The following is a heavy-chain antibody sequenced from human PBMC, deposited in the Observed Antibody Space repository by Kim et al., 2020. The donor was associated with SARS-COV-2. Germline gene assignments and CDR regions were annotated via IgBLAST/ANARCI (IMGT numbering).Heavy chain of an antibody. CDR2: ISSSGSYI. J-gene: IGHJ4*02. CDR3: ARVLTSGWSYFDY. D-gene: IGHD6-19*01. V-gene: IGHV3-21*01. Sequence: GGSLRLSCAASGFTVSSYSMNWVRQAPGKGLEWISSISSSGSYIYYADSMKGRFTISRDNARASLYLQMNSLRAEDTAVYYCARVLTSGWSYFDYWGQGT. CDR1: GFTVSSYS.